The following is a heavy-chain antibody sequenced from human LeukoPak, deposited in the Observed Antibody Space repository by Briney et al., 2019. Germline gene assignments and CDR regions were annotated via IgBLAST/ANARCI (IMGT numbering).Heavy chain of an antibody. Sequence: GGSLRLSCAASGFTFSSYSMNWVRQAPGKGLEWVSSIGSRSTYTYSADSVKGRFTISRDNAKNSLYLQMNSLRAEDTAVYYCARRAVVVPAAIGTFDYWGQGTLVTVSS. CDR1: GFTFSSYS. D-gene: IGHD2-2*02. CDR2: IGSRSTYT. V-gene: IGHV3-21*01. CDR3: ARRAVVVPAAIGTFDY. J-gene: IGHJ4*02.